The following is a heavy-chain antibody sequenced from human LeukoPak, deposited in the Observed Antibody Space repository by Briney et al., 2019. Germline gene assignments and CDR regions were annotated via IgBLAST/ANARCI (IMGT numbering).Heavy chain of an antibody. Sequence: GESLKISCKGSGYSFTNHWIGWVRQMPGKGLEWMGIIYPGDSDTRYSPSFQGQVTISTDKSISTAYLQWSSLKASDTAIYYCARHRTRIAAAGHIDYWGQGTLVTVSS. J-gene: IGHJ4*02. CDR3: ARHRTRIAAAGHIDY. CDR2: IYPGDSDT. D-gene: IGHD6-13*01. V-gene: IGHV5-51*01. CDR1: GYSFTNHW.